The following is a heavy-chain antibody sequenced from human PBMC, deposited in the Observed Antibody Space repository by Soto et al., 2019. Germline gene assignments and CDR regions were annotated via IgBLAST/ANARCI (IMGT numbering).Heavy chain of an antibody. J-gene: IGHJ5*02. V-gene: IGHV3-21*01. CDR1: GFTFSSYS. CDR3: ARDSGYNWFDP. CDR2: ISSSSSYI. Sequence: PGGSLRLSCAASGFTFSSYSMNWVRQAPGKGREWVSSISSSSSYIYYADAVKGRFTIARDNAKNSLYLKMNSLRAEDTAVYYCARDSGYNWFDPWGQGTLVTVSS.